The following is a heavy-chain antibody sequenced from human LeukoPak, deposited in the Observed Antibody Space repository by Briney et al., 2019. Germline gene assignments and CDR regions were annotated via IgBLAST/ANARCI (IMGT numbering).Heavy chain of an antibody. D-gene: IGHD2-15*01. Sequence: LXXMGWINPNSGGTNYAQKFQGRVTMTRDTSISTAYMELSRLRSDDTAVYYCARVRWPTPLDYWGQGTLVTVSS. CDR3: ARVRWPTPLDY. V-gene: IGHV1-2*02. J-gene: IGHJ4*02. CDR2: INPNSGGT.